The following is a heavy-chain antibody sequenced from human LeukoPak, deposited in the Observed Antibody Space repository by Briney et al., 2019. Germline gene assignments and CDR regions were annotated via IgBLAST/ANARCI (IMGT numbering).Heavy chain of an antibody. CDR2: IYSGGST. CDR1: GFTFRTYW. CDR3: ARGIIGYDAFDI. D-gene: IGHD2-15*01. V-gene: IGHV3-53*01. Sequence: GGSLRLSCAASGFTFRTYWMSWVRQAPGKGLEWVSVIYSGGSTYYADSVKGRFTISRDNSKNTLYLQMNSLRAEDTAVYYCARGIIGYDAFDIWGQGTMVTVSS. J-gene: IGHJ3*02.